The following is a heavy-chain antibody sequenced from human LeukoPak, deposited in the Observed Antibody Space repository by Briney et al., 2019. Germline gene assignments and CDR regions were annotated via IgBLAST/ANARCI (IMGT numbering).Heavy chain of an antibody. CDR2: IYHSGST. V-gene: IGHV4-38-2*02. J-gene: IGHJ5*02. D-gene: IGHD6-6*01. CDR1: GYSISSGYY. CDR3: ARDIRPEYSSSETLNWFDP. Sequence: PSETLSLTCTVSGYSISSGYYWGWIRQPPGKGLEWIGRIYHSGSTYYNPSLKSRVTISVDTSKNQFSLKLSSVAAADTAVYYCARDIRPEYSSSETLNWFDPWGQGTLVTVSS.